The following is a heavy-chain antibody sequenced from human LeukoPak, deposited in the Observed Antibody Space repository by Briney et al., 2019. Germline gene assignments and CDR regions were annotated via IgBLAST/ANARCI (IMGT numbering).Heavy chain of an antibody. J-gene: IGHJ4*02. Sequence: ASVKVSCKASGFTFTSSAVQWVRQARGQRLEWIGWIVVGSGNTNYAQEFQERVTITRDMSTSTAYMELSSLRSEDTAVYYCAAEGRNDYYGSGDRDIGHYWGRGTLVTVSS. CDR3: AAEGRNDYYGSGDRDIGHY. D-gene: IGHD3-10*01. CDR2: IVVGSGNT. CDR1: GFTFTSSA. V-gene: IGHV1-58*01.